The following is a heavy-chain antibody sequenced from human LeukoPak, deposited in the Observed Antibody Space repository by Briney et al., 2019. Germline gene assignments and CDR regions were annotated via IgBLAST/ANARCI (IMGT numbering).Heavy chain of an antibody. Sequence: SVKVSCKASGGTFSSYAISWVRQAPGQGLEWMGGIIPIFGTANYAQKFQGRVTMTEDTSTDTAYMELSSLRSEDTAVYYCATDPFEDYGDVGAFDIWGQGTMVTVSS. D-gene: IGHD4-17*01. CDR3: ATDPFEDYGDVGAFDI. V-gene: IGHV1-69*06. CDR2: IIPIFGTA. CDR1: GGTFSSYA. J-gene: IGHJ3*02.